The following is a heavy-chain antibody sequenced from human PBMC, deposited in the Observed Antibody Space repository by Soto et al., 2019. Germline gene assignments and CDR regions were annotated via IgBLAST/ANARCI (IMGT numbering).Heavy chain of an antibody. V-gene: IGHV3-23*01. CDR3: AKDRWYYYDSSGYYYSDY. J-gene: IGHJ4*02. Sequence: GGSLRLSCAASGFTFSSYAMSWVRQAPGKGLEWVSAISGSGGSTYYADSVKGRFTISRDNSKNTLYLQMNSLRAEDTAVYYCAKDRWYYYDSSGYYYSDYWGQGTLVTVSS. CDR2: ISGSGGST. CDR1: GFTFSSYA. D-gene: IGHD3-22*01.